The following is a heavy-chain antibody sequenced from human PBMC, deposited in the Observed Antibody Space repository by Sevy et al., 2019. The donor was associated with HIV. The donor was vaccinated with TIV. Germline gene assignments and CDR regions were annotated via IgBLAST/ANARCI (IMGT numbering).Heavy chain of an antibody. CDR3: ARDRDDGYCTNGVCFNFDN. V-gene: IGHV3-48*04. J-gene: IGHJ4*01. CDR2: INTLSDTI. D-gene: IGHD2-8*01. CDR1: GFTFRRNS. Sequence: GGSLRLSCTASGFTFRRNSMNWVRQAPGKGLEWLAYINTLSDTIKYADSVKGRFTISRDNAKNSLYLQMKSLRADDTALYYCARDRDDGYCTNGVCFNFDNWGQGTLVTVSS.